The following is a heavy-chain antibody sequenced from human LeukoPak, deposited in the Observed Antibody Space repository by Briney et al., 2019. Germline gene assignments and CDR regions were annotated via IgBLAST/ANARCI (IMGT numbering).Heavy chain of an antibody. V-gene: IGHV1-2*04. CDR2: INPNSGGT. CDR1: GYTFTGYY. Sequence: ASVKVSCKASGYTFTGYYMHWVRQAPGQGLEWMGWINPNSGGTNFAQKFQGWVTMTRDTSISTAYMGLSRLRSDDTAVYYCARDQGSMVRGVISPFYYYYGMDVWGQGTTVTVSS. J-gene: IGHJ6*02. D-gene: IGHD3-10*01. CDR3: ARDQGSMVRGVISPFYYYYGMDV.